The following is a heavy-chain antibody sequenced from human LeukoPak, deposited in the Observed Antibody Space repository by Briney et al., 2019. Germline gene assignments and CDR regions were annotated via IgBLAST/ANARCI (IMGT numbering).Heavy chain of an antibody. CDR3: ARETRDYGDYGY. CDR1: GGTFISYA. Sequence: GASVKVSCKASGGTFISYAISWVRQAPGQGLEWMGGIIPIFGTANYAQKFQGRVTITADESTSTAYMELSSLRSEDTAVYYCARETRDYGDYGYWGQGTLVTVSS. D-gene: IGHD4-17*01. CDR2: IIPIFGTA. V-gene: IGHV1-69*13. J-gene: IGHJ4*02.